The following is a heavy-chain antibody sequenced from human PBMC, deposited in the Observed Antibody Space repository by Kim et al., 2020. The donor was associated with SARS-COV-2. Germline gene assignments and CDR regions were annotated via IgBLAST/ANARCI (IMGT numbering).Heavy chain of an antibody. J-gene: IGHJ4*01. CDR1: GFTFSSYE. CDR2: ISSSGSTI. D-gene: IGHD3-10*01. CDR3: AGEGFATLVWGPHDY. V-gene: IGHV3-48*03. Sequence: GGSLRLSCAASGFTFSSYEMNWVRQAPGKGLEWVSYISSSGSTISYAASVKGRFTISRDHAKDALCLEMDSLRAEDTAVYYCAGEGFATLVWGPHDY.